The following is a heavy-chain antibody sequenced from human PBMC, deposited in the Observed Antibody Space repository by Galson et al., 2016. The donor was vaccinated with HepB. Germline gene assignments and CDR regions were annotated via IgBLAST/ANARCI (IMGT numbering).Heavy chain of an antibody. CDR3: AKGQTNWAIFDA. J-gene: IGHJ4*02. V-gene: IGHV3-9*01. CDR2: VNWNSATL. CDR1: GFTFNDYV. Sequence: SLRLSCAASGFTFNDYVMHWVRQLPGKGLEWVSGVNWNSATLAYADSVRGRFTISRDNAENSLYLQMNSLIAEDTALYYCAKGQTNWAIFDAWGQGTLVTVSS. D-gene: IGHD7-27*01.